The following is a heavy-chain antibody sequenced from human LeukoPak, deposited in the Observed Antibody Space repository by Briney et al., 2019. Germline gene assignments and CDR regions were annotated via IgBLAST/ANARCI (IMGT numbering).Heavy chain of an antibody. J-gene: IGHJ4*02. D-gene: IGHD6-13*01. Sequence: PSETLSLTFTVSGGSISSGDYYWSWIRQPPGKGLEWIGYIYYSGNTYYNPSLKSRVTISVDTSKNQFSLKLISVTAADTAVYYCARVTGGIAAGYWGQGTLVTVSS. V-gene: IGHV4-30-4*08. CDR3: ARVTGGIAAGY. CDR2: IYYSGNT. CDR1: GGSISSGDYY.